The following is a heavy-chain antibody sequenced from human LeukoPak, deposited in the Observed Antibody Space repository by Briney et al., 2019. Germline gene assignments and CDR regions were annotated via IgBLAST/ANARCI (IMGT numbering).Heavy chain of an antibody. V-gene: IGHV4-31*02. CDR3: ARGTPLFDH. J-gene: IGHJ5*02. Sequence: PSQTLSLTCTVSGGSISSGGYYWSWIRQHPGKGLEWIGYSYYSGSTNYNPSLKSRVTISLDTSKNQFSLKLSSVTAAETAVYYCARGTPLFDHWGQGTLVTVSS. CDR1: GGSISSGGYY. CDR2: SYYSGST.